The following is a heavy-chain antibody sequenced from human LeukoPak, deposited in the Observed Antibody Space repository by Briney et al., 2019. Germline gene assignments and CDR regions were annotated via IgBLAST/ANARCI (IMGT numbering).Heavy chain of an antibody. CDR3: ARVPEPTSSGYYDIYYYYMGV. CDR2: ISGSGGST. D-gene: IGHD3-22*01. J-gene: IGHJ6*03. V-gene: IGHV3-23*01. Sequence: PGGSLRLSCAASGFTFSSYAMSWVRQAPGKGLEWVSAISGSGGSTYYADSVKGRFTISRDNSKDALYLQMNSLRAEDTAVYYCARVPEPTSSGYYDIYYYYMGVWGKGTTVTVSS. CDR1: GFTFSSYA.